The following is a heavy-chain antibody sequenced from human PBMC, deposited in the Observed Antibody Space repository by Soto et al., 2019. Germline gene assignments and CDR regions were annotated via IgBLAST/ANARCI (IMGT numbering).Heavy chain of an antibody. CDR2: IYYSGST. CDR3: ARSTVTTFCEH. J-gene: IGHJ1*01. V-gene: IGHV4-30-4*01. Sequence: PSETLSLTCTVSGGSISSGDYYWSWIRQPPGKGLEWIGYIYYSGSTYYNPSLKSRVTISVDTSKNQFSLKLSSVTAADTAVYYCARSTVTTFCEHWGQGTLVTVSS. CDR1: GGSISSGDYY. D-gene: IGHD4-17*01.